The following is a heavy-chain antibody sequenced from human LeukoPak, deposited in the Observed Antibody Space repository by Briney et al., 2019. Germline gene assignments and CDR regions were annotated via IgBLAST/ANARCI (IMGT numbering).Heavy chain of an antibody. CDR1: GYTFTSYD. CDR3: ARDNSAPTWYFDL. V-gene: IGHV1-8*01. Sequence: ASVKVSCKASGYTFTSYDFNWLRQATGQGPEWMGWMNPNSGATGYAQKFQGRVTMTRSASINTAYMELTNLRSEDTAVYYCARDNSAPTWYFDLWGRGTLVTVSS. J-gene: IGHJ2*01. D-gene: IGHD3-10*01. CDR2: MNPNSGAT.